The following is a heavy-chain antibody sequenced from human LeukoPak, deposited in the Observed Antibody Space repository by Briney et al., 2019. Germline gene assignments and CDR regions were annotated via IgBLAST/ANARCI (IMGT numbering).Heavy chain of an antibody. CDR3: AKGKPRIAASRFQYFDY. J-gene: IGHJ4*02. D-gene: IGHD6-13*01. Sequence: GGSQRLSCAASGFTFSSYAMSWVRQAPGKGLEWVSAISGSGGSTYYADSVKGRLTISRDNSKNTLYLQMNSLRAEDTAVYYCAKGKPRIAASRFQYFDYWGQGTLVTVSS. CDR2: ISGSGGST. CDR1: GFTFSSYA. V-gene: IGHV3-23*01.